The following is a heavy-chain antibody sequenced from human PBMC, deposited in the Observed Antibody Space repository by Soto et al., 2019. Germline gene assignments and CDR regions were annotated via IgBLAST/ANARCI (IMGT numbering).Heavy chain of an antibody. Sequence: GGSLRLSCVASGFVFSDYAMSWVRQAPGEGLEWVSAISAGGVDTYYADSVKGRFTVSRANSKNTLYLQMNSLRAEDTAIYYCPNVPIWCGGSSCYTEGFDSWGQGTLVTVSS. CDR1: GFVFSDYA. V-gene: IGHV3-23*01. CDR2: ISAGGVDT. D-gene: IGHD2-21*01. CDR3: PNVPIWCGGSSCYTEGFDS. J-gene: IGHJ4*02.